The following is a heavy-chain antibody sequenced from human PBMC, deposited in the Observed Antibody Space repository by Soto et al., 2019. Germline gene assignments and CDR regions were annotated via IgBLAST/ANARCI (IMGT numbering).Heavy chain of an antibody. V-gene: IGHV3-11*06. J-gene: IGHJ4*02. CDR2: SSNSGTFS. Sequence: LRLSFEGSGFTFSDYYISWIRQAPGKGLEWISYSSNSGTFSRYADSVKGRFSISRDNTKNLLYLQMNSLRAEDTAVYYCARSGDNYNRLDYWGQGTPVTV. CDR3: ARSGDNYNRLDY. D-gene: IGHD1-1*01. CDR1: GFTFSDYY.